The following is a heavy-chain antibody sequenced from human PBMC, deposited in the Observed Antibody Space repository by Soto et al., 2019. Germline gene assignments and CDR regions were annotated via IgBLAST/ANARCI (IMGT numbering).Heavy chain of an antibody. CDR1: GFTFSSYS. CDR2: ISSSSSYI. V-gene: IGHV3-21*01. CDR3: ARGPPNYPYCSGGSGYPDDAFYI. Sequence: GGSLRLSCAASGFTFSSYSMNWVRQAPGKGLEWVSSISSSSSYIYYADSVKGRFTISRDNAKNSLYLQMNSLRAEDTAVYYCARGPPNYPYCSGGSGYPDDAFYIWGQRTIVTVSS. D-gene: IGHD2-15*01. J-gene: IGHJ3*02.